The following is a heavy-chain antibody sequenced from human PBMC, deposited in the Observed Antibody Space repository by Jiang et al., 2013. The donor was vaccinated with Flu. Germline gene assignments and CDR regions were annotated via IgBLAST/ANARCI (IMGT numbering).Heavy chain of an antibody. V-gene: IGHV1-8*01. CDR3: ARLAKEAATDY. Sequence: EVKKPGASVKVSCKASGYTFTSYDINWVRQATGQGLEWMGWMNLTVVTQAMRQKFQGRVTMTRNTSISTAYMELSSLRSEDTAVYYCARLAKEAATDYWGQGTLVTVSS. J-gene: IGHJ4*02. CDR1: GYTFTSYD. D-gene: IGHD2-15*01. CDR2: MNLTVVT.